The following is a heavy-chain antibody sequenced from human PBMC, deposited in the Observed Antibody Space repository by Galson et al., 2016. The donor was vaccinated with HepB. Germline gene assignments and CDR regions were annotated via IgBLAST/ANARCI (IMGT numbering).Heavy chain of an antibody. CDR2: ISGSGFST. D-gene: IGHD6-19*01. Sequence: SLRLSCAASGFSFIRYTISWVRQAPGKGLEWVSGISGSGFSTYYADSVKGRFTISRDNSRNTLYLQVNSLRAEDTAVYYCAIPIVSSGWYIFDYWGQGTLVTVSP. V-gene: IGHV3-23*01. CDR3: AIPIVSSGWYIFDY. CDR1: GFSFIRYT. J-gene: IGHJ4*02.